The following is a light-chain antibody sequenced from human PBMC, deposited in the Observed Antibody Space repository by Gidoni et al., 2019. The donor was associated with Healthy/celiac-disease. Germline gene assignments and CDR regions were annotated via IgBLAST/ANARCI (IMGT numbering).Light chain of an antibody. CDR3: LLYYGGEVV. J-gene: IGLJ2*01. V-gene: IGLV7-43*01. CDR2: STS. CDR1: TGAVTSGYY. Sequence: LTCASSTGAVTSGYYQNWSHQKPGQAHRALIYSTSNNHSWTPARFSGSLLGGNAALTLSGVQPEDEAEYYCLLYYGGEVVFGVGTKLTVL.